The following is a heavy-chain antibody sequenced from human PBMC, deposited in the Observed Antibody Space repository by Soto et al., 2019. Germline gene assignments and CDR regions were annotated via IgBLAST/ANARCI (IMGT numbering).Heavy chain of an antibody. CDR3: ASDLIPAPGSISNSQAFPLFPGMDV. J-gene: IGHJ6*02. CDR2: IDPRGGNT. Sequence: ASVKASSKASGYTFTSSYMYWVRQAPGQDLEWMGIIDPRGGNTSYAQDFQGRVTMTGDTPTSTVYMELSSLSPEDPAVYYCASDLIPAPGSISNSQAFPLFPGMDVWS. D-gene: IGHD2-2*01. CDR1: GYTFTSSY. V-gene: IGHV1-46*03.